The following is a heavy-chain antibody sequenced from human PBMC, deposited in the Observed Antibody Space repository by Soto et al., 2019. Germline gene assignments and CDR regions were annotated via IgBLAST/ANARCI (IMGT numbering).Heavy chain of an antibody. CDR1: GFTFSSYA. J-gene: IGHJ6*02. D-gene: IGHD6-13*01. CDR2: ISYDGSNK. CDR3: ARVGAAESIYYYYYGMDV. Sequence: GGSLRLSCAASGFTFSSYAMHWVRQAPGKGLEWVAVISYDGSNKYYADSVKGRFTISRDNSKNTLYLQMNSLRAEDTAVYYCARVGAAESIYYYYYGMDVWGQGTTVTVSS. V-gene: IGHV3-30-3*01.